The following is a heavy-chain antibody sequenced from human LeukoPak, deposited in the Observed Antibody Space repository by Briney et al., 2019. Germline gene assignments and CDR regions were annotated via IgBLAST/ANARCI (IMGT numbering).Heavy chain of an antibody. D-gene: IGHD5-12*01. CDR1: GGSISSYY. Sequence: SETLSLTCTVSGGSISSYYWSWIRQPPGKGLEWIGYIYTSGSTNYNPSLKSRVTISVDTSKNQFSLKLSSVTAADTAVYYCARDEWLRFGWFDPWGQGTLVTVSS. CDR3: ARDEWLRFGWFDP. J-gene: IGHJ5*02. CDR2: IYTSGST. V-gene: IGHV4-4*09.